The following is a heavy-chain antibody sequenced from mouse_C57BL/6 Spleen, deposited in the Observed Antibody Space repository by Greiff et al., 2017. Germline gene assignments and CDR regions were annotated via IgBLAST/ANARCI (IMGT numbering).Heavy chain of an antibody. CDR3: ARGGAYAMDY. J-gene: IGHJ4*01. V-gene: IGHV3-1*01. CDR1: GYSITSGYD. Sequence: VQLKQSGPGMVKPSQSLSLTCTVTGYSITSGYDWHWIRHFPGNKLEWMGYISYSGSTNYNPSLKSRISITHDTSKNHFFLKLNSVTTEDTATYYCARGGAYAMDYWGQGTSVTVSS. CDR2: ISYSGST.